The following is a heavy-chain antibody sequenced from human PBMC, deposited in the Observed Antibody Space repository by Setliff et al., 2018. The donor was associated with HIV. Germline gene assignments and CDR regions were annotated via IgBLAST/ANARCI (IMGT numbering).Heavy chain of an antibody. Sequence: SETLSLTCLVSGYNINDGFHWGWIRQSPRKGLEWLGSIYNSGHASYNPSRWSRVTMSVDTSKNRFSLRLTSVTAADTAVYYCVRDRSLRFSQSPSLHYFDVWGQGILVTVSS. CDR3: VRDRSLRFSQSPSLHYFDV. CDR1: GYNINDGFH. J-gene: IGHJ3*01. CDR2: IYNSGHA. V-gene: IGHV4-38-2*02.